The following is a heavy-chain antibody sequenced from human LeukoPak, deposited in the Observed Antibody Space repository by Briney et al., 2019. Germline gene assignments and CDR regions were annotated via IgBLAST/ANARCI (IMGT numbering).Heavy chain of an antibody. V-gene: IGHV3-7*01. D-gene: IGHD6-19*01. CDR2: IEQDGSEK. Sequence: GGSLRLSCAASGFTFSSYWMSWVRQAPGKGLEWVANIEQDGSEKYYVDSVKGRFTISRDNAKNSLYLQMNSLRAEDTAVYYCAKYSSGWRYYFDYWGQGTLVTVSS. CDR1: GFTFSSYW. CDR3: AKYSSGWRYYFDY. J-gene: IGHJ4*02.